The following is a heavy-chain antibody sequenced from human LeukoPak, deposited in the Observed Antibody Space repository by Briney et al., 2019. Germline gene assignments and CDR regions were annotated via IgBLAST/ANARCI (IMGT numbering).Heavy chain of an antibody. D-gene: IGHD4-17*01. CDR2: FDPEDGET. Sequence: ASVKVSCKVSGYTLTELSVHWVRQAPGKGLEWMGGFDPEDGETIYAQKFQGRVTMTEDTSTDTAYMELSSLRSEDTAVYYCATAATVTTERLDYFDYWGQGTLVTVSS. CDR1: GYTLTELS. J-gene: IGHJ4*02. V-gene: IGHV1-24*01. CDR3: ATAATVTTERLDYFDY.